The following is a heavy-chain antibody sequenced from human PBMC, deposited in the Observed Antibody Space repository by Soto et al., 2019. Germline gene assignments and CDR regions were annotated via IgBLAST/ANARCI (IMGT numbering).Heavy chain of an antibody. Sequence: QVQLVQSGAEVKKPGSSVKVSCKASGGTFNNYAISWVRQAPGQGLEWMGGIIPIIGTADYAHKFQGRLASSADESTGTTFMELSSLRSEDKALYYCARGGVDVVATSAFDYWGQGTLVTVSS. J-gene: IGHJ4*02. CDR2: IIPIIGTA. D-gene: IGHD5-12*01. V-gene: IGHV1-69*01. CDR3: ARGGVDVVATSAFDY. CDR1: GGTFNNYA.